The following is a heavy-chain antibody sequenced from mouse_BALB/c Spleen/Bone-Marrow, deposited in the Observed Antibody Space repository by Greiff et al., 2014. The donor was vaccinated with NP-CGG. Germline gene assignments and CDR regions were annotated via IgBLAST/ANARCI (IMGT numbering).Heavy chain of an antibody. D-gene: IGHD2-3*01. CDR1: GYTFSSYW. CDR2: ILPGSGTT. J-gene: IGHJ3*01. CDR3: ARGGYDTCIFAY. Sequence: QVQLQQSGAELMKPGASVKISCKATGYTFSSYWIEWVNQRPGHGLEWIGEILPGSGTTHYNEKFRNQAPFTADTSSNTAYMEHSSRTTEDAAVYYCARGGYDTCIFAYWGQGTMVTVSA. V-gene: IGHV1-9*01.